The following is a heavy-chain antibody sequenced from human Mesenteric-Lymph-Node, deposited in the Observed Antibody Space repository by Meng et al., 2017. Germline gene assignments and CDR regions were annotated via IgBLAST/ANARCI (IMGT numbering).Heavy chain of an antibody. CDR3: AREWVERGGSYSPFDY. CDR2: INPNSGGT. J-gene: IGHJ4*02. Sequence: VSAKVSCKASGYNFTGYYMHWVRQAPGQGLEWRGRINPNSGGTNYAQKFQGRVTMTRDTSPSTAYMGLSKLRSDDTAVYYCAREWVERGGSYSPFDYWGQGTLVTVSS. D-gene: IGHD1-26*01. V-gene: IGHV1-2*06. CDR1: GYNFTGYY.